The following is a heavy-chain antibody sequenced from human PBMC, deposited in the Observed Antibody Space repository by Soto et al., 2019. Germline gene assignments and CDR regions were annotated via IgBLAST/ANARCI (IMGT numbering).Heavy chain of an antibody. CDR2: IYYSGST. Sequence: SETLSLTCTVSGGSISSYYWSWIRQPPGKGLEWIGYIYYSGSTNYNPSLKSRVTISVDTSKNQFSLKLSSVTAEDTALYFCASSSCQRSGDLFHGLDVWGKGTTVPVSS. J-gene: IGHJ6*04. CDR1: GGSISSYY. CDR3: ASSSCQRSGDLFHGLDV. D-gene: IGHD3-10*01. V-gene: IGHV4-59*12.